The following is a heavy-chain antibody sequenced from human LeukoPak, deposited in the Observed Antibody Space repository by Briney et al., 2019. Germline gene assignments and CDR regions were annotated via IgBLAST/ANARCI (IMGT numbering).Heavy chain of an antibody. J-gene: IGHJ4*02. D-gene: IGHD3-22*01. Sequence: ASVKVSCKASGYTFTGYYMHWVRQAPGQGLEWMGRINPNSGGTNYAQKFQGRVTMTRDTSISTAYMELSSLRSEDTAVYYCARGSPYYYDSSGLFGYWGQGTLVTVSS. CDR1: GYTFTGYY. CDR3: ARGSPYYYDSSGLFGY. V-gene: IGHV1-2*06. CDR2: INPNSGGT.